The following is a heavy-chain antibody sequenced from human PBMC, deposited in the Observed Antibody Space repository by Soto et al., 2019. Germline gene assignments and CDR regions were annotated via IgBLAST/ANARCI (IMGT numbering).Heavy chain of an antibody. D-gene: IGHD6-13*01. V-gene: IGHV3-30*18. Sequence: EQLMESGGGFVQPGKSLRLSCAASGFTFSVYAMHWVRQAPGKGLEWVAVISPDGRITDYGDSVKGRFTVSRDSSQSTVYLQMHTLRPADTAVYHCGKSSPWVFGFDFWGQGTLVTVSS. J-gene: IGHJ4*02. CDR1: GFTFSVYA. CDR3: GKSSPWVFGFDF. CDR2: ISPDGRIT.